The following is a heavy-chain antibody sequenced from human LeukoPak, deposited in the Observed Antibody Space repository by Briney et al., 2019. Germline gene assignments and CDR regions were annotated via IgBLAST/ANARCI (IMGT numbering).Heavy chain of an antibody. CDR3: ARDEVYGSASY. CDR2: ISTYSGNT. V-gene: IGHV1-18*01. CDR1: GYTFTSYG. D-gene: IGHD3-10*01. Sequence: GASVKVSCKASGYTFTSYGINWVRQAPGQGLEWMGWISTYSGNTNYAQKLQGRVTMTTDTSTITAYMALRSLRSDDTAVYCCARDEVYGSASYWGQGTLVTVSS. J-gene: IGHJ4*02.